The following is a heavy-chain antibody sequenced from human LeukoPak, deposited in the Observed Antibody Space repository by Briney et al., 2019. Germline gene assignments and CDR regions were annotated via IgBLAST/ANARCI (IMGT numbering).Heavy chain of an antibody. J-gene: IGHJ4*02. Sequence: GASVKVSCKASGYTFTSYGISWVRQAPGQGLEWMGWISAYNGNTNYAQKLQGRVTMTTDTSTSTAYMELRSLRSDDTAVYYCARESRRLRLGEPYNHWGQGTLVTVSS. CDR3: ARESRRLRLGEPYNH. D-gene: IGHD3-16*01. V-gene: IGHV1-18*01. CDR1: GYTFTSYG. CDR2: ISAYNGNT.